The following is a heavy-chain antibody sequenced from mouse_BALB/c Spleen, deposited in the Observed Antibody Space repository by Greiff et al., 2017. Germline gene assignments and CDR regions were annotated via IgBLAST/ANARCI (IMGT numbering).Heavy chain of an antibody. CDR2: ISNGGGST. CDR3: ARGIYYDSYFDY. CDR1: GFTFSSYT. D-gene: IGHD2-4*01. J-gene: IGHJ2*01. V-gene: IGHV5-12-2*01. Sequence: EVKVVESGGGLVQPGGSLKLSCAASGFTFSSYTMSWVRQTPEKRLEWVAYISNGGGSTYYPDTVKGRFTISRDNAKNTLYLQMSSLKSEDTAMYYCARGIYYDSYFDYWGQGTTLTVSS.